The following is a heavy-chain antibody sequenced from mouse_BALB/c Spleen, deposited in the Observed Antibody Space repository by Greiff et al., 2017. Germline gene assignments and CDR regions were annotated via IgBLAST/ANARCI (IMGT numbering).Heavy chain of an antibody. D-gene: IGHD2-3*01. CDR3: ARRGGYDGYFAY. CDR2: ISNGGGST. V-gene: IGHV5-12-2*01. J-gene: IGHJ3*01. CDR1: GFTFSSYT. Sequence: EVQLVESGGGLVQPGGSLKLSCAASGFTFSSYTMSWVRQTPEKRLEWVAYISNGGGSTYYPDTVKGRFTISRDNAKNTLYLQMSSLKSEDTAMYYCARRGGYDGYFAYWGQGTLVTVSA.